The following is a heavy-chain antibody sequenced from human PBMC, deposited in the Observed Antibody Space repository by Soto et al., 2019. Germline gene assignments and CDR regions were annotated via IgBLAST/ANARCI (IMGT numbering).Heavy chain of an antibody. CDR1: GFTFSSYS. J-gene: IGHJ6*02. CDR3: ARDEEARPYFYGMDV. D-gene: IGHD6-6*01. Sequence: EVRLVESGGGLVKPGGSLRLSCAASGFTFSSYSMNWVRQAPGKGLEWVSSITSSSHYIYYADSVNGRLTISRENAKNSLYLQMNSLRAEDTAVYYCARDEEARPYFYGMDVWGQGTTVTVSS. V-gene: IGHV3-21*01. CDR2: ITSSSHYI.